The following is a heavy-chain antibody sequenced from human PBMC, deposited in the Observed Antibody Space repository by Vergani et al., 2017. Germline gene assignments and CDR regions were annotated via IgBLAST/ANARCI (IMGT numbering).Heavy chain of an antibody. Sequence: QVQLVESGGGVVQRGGSLRLSCATSGFTLSNYDMQWIRQGPGKGLEFVAFIQFDGSNQYYADSVKGRFTLSRDFTKNTLYLQMNSLRTDDTATYYCAKHSRGWGIVYWGQGTQVIVSS. J-gene: IGHJ4*02. D-gene: IGHD3-16*01. CDR1: GFTLSNYD. CDR2: IQFDGSNQ. V-gene: IGHV3-30*02. CDR3: AKHSRGWGIVY.